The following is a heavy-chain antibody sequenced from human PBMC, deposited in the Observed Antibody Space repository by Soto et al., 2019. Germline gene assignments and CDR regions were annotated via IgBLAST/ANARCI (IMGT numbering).Heavy chain of an antibody. CDR3: AREDGGPDSSGYRFNT. D-gene: IGHD3-22*01. CDR2: IDPNSGGT. V-gene: IGHV1-2*02. CDR1: GYTFTAYY. Sequence: GASVKVSCKASGYTFTAYYMHWVRQAPGQGLEWMGWIDPNSGGTSYAQKFQGRVTMTRDTSISTAYMELRSLYSDDTAVYYCAREDGGPDSSGYRFNTWGQGTMVTVSS. J-gene: IGHJ3*02.